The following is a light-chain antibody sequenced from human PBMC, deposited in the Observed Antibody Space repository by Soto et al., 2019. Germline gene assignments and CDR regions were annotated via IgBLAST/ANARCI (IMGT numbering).Light chain of an antibody. J-gene: IGKJ1*01. CDR2: GAS. CDR3: QQYGSSRRT. CDR1: QSVSSSY. V-gene: IGKV3-20*01. Sequence: EIVLTQSPGTLSLSPGERATLSCRASQSVSSSYLAWYQQKPGQAPRLLIYGASNRATGIPDRFSGSGSGTDFTLTISRLEPEDFAVYYCQQYGSSRRTFGQGTKVEIK.